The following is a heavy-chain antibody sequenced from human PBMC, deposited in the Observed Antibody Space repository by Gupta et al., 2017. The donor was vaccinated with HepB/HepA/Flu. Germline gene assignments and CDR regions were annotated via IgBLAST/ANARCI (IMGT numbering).Heavy chain of an antibody. CDR1: SKSLSGFF. V-gene: IGHV4-34*01. Sequence: GAGLLQPSETLSLTCGVSSKSLSGFFWSWIRLVPGKGLEWIGEINSVEEAKYHPSFMSRAVLSIDTSKGEFSLKLDSMTAADTAKYYCSRGPGSGYSWFDSWGQGRQVTVSS. D-gene: IGHD3-22*01. CDR2: INSVEEA. J-gene: IGHJ5*01. CDR3: SRGPGSGYSWFDS.